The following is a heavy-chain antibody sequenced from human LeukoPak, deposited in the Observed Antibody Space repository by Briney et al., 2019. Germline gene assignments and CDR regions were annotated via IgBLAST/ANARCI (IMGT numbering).Heavy chain of an antibody. CDR3: ARQGALVKGIDY. V-gene: IGHV1-2*02. CDR2: INPNSGVT. J-gene: IGHJ4*02. Sequence: ASVKVSCKASGYTFTGYYMHWVRQAPGQGLEWMGWINPNSGVTNYAQKFQGRVTMTRDTSISTVYMELSRLRSDDTAVYYCARQGALVKGIDYWRQGTLVTVSS. CDR1: GYTFTGYY. D-gene: IGHD6-13*01.